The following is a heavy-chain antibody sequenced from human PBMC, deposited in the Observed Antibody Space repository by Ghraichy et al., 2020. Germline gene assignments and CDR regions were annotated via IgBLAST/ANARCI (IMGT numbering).Heavy chain of an antibody. D-gene: IGHD5-18*01. Sequence: GGSLRLSCSASGFTFRTYAMYWVRQAPGKGLVFVSAIGSAGLSTYYAESVKGRFAISTDTSKNTLYLQMSSLRVEDTAVYYCVRVVPRKQAWLGYADFWGQGTLVTASS. V-gene: IGHV3-64D*06. J-gene: IGHJ4*02. CDR2: IGSAGLST. CDR3: VRVVPRKQAWLGYADF. CDR1: GFTFRTYA.